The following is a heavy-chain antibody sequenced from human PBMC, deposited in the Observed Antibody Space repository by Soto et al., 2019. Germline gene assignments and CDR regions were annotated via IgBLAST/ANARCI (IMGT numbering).Heavy chain of an antibody. CDR3: AKSQGYNLNDFNY. Sequence: EVQLLESGGGLVQPGGSLRLSCVGSGFTFTGYAMNWVRQAPGKGLEWVSAISSCGGSTFYADSVKGRFTISRDNSKNTLYLQINSLRAEDTAVYYCAKSQGYNLNDFNYWGQGTLVTVSS. V-gene: IGHV3-23*01. CDR1: GFTFTGYA. CDR2: ISSCGGST. J-gene: IGHJ4*02. D-gene: IGHD1-20*01.